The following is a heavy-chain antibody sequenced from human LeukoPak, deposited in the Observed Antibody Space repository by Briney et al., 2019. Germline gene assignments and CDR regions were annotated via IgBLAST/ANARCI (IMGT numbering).Heavy chain of an antibody. J-gene: IGHJ5*02. V-gene: IGHV1-46*01. CDR2: INPSGGST. Sequence: ASVKVSCKASGYTFTSYYMHWVRQAPGQGLEWMGIINPSGGSTSYAQKFQGRVTMTRDTSTSTVYMELSSLRSEDTAVYYCARGRSMVRSYNWFDPWGQGTLVTVSS. CDR3: ARGRSMVRSYNWFDP. D-gene: IGHD3-10*01. CDR1: GYTFTSYY.